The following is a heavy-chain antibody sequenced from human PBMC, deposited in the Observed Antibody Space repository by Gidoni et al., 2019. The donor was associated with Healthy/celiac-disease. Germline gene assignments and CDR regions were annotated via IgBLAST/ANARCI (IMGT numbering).Heavy chain of an antibody. J-gene: IGHJ4*02. Sequence: QAQLVQSGAEVKKPGASVKVSCKVSGYTLTELSMHWVRQAPGKGLEWMGGFEPEDGETIYAQKFQGRVTMTEDTSTDTAYMELSSLRSEDTAVYYCATGVGSGSYQPADYWGQGTLVTVSS. V-gene: IGHV1-24*01. CDR1: GYTLTELS. CDR3: ATGVGSGSYQPADY. D-gene: IGHD1-26*01. CDR2: FEPEDGET.